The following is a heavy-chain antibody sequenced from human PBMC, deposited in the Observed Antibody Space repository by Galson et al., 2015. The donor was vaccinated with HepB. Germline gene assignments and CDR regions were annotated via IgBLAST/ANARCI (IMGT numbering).Heavy chain of an antibody. CDR2: ISSSSSYI. D-gene: IGHD3-16*02. V-gene: IGHV3-21*01. CDR3: ARDAVYDYIWGSYRYRFDAFDI. J-gene: IGHJ3*02. Sequence: SLRLSCAASGFTFSSYSMNWVRQAPGKGLEWVSSISSSSSYIYYADSVKGRFTISRDNAKNSLYLQMNSPRAEDTAVYYCARDAVYDYIWGSYRYRFDAFDIWGQGTMVTVSS. CDR1: GFTFSSYS.